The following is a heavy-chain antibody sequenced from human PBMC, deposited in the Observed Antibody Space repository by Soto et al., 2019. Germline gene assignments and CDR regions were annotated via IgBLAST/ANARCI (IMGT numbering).Heavy chain of an antibody. V-gene: IGHV3-30*18. D-gene: IGHD6-13*01. Sequence: QVQLVESGGGVVQPGRSLRLSCAASGFTFSTDGMHWVRQAPGKGLEWVAVISYDGSNKYYADSVKGRFTISRDNSKNTLYLQMNSLTAEDTAVYYCAKDRSRSWTFDYWGQGTLVTVSS. CDR3: AKDRSRSWTFDY. CDR2: ISYDGSNK. J-gene: IGHJ4*02. CDR1: GFTFSTDG.